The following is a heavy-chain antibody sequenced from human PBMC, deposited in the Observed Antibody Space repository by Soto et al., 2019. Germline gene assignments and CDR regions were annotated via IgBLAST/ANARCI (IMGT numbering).Heavy chain of an antibody. V-gene: IGHV3-9*01. J-gene: IGHJ3*02. CDR2: ISWNSGSI. CDR3: AKALGDSSWPMYAFDI. Sequence: GGSLRLSCAASGFTFDDYAMHWVRQAPGKGLEWVSGISWNSGSIGYADSVKGRFTISRDNAKNSLYLQMNSLRAEDTALYYCAKALGDSSWPMYAFDIWGQGTMVTVSS. D-gene: IGHD6-13*01. CDR1: GFTFDDYA.